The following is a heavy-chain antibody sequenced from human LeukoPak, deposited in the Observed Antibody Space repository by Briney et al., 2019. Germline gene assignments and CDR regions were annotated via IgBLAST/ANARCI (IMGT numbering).Heavy chain of an antibody. J-gene: IGHJ6*03. CDR3: ARYYYDSSGYYYYYYYMDV. V-gene: IGHV4-34*01. CDR2: INHSGST. CDR1: GGSFSGYY. Sequence: NPSETLSLTCAVYGGSFSGYYWSWIRQPPGKGLEWIGEINHSGSTNYNPSLKSRVTISVDTSKNQFSLKLSSVTAADTAVYYCARYYYDSSGYYYYYYYMDVWGKGTTVTISS. D-gene: IGHD3-22*01.